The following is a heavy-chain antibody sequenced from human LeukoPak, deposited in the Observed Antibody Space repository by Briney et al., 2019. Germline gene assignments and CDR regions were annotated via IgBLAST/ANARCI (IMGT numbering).Heavy chain of an antibody. J-gene: IGHJ4*02. Sequence: GGSLRLSCAASGFTFSKYAMSWVRQAPGKGLEWVSDISGSGGRTYYADSVTGRFSISRDNSKNTVYLQMNSLRAEDTAVYYCAKATRIYDFWSGSPYYFDYWGQGTLVTVSS. D-gene: IGHD3-3*01. CDR1: GFTFSKYA. V-gene: IGHV3-23*01. CDR2: ISGSGGRT. CDR3: AKATRIYDFWSGSPYYFDY.